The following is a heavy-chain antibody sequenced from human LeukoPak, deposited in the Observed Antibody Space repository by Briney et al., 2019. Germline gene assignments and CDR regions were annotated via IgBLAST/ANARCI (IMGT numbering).Heavy chain of an antibody. CDR2: INSDGRDT. Sequence: GGSLRLSCAASGFTFSDYWMHWVRQAPGKGLEWVSHINSDGRDTNYADSVKGRFTISRDNAKNSLYLQMNSLRAEDTAVYYCARDLPRYCSGGSCYSQGAFDYWGQGTLVTVSS. CDR3: ARDLPRYCSGGSCYSQGAFDY. CDR1: GFTFSDYW. V-gene: IGHV3-74*01. J-gene: IGHJ4*02. D-gene: IGHD2-15*01.